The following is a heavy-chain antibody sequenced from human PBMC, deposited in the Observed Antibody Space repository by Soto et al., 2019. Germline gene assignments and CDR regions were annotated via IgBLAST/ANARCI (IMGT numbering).Heavy chain of an antibody. J-gene: IGHJ4*02. CDR2: IASNGNTI. V-gene: IGHV3-48*03. D-gene: IGHD2-15*01. CDR1: GFVFSNYE. Sequence: GGSLRLSCAASGFVFSNYEMNWVRQAPGKGLEWLSYIASNGNTIYYANSVKGRFTVSRDNAKGSLYLQMNSLRAADTAVYYCARGYCSGSTCYSGGYWGQGTLVTVS. CDR3: ARGYCSGSTCYSGGY.